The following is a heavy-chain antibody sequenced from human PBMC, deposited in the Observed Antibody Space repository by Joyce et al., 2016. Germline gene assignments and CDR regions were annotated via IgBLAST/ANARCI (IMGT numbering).Heavy chain of an antibody. CDR3: AKASAEYYHDSSGYFNY. CDR2: NNWNSDDA. V-gene: IGHV3-9*01. J-gene: IGHJ4*02. Sequence: EVQLVESGGGLVQPGRSLRLSCAASGFGCDDYAMNWVRQAPGNGLEWVSGNNWNSDDAGYADSVKGRFTISRDNAKNSLYLQMNSLRPEDTALYYCAKASAEYYHDSSGYFNYWGQGTLVTVSS. CDR1: GFGCDDYA. D-gene: IGHD3-22*01.